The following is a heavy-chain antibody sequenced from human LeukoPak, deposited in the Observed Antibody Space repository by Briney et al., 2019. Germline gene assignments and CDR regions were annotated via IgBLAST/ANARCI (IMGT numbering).Heavy chain of an antibody. CDR2: ISSSSSTI. J-gene: IGHJ6*03. CDR1: GFTFSSYS. V-gene: IGHV3-48*01. Sequence: GGSLRLSCAASGFTFSSYSMNWVRQAPGKGLEWVSYISSSSSTIYYADSVKGRFTISRDNAKNSLYLQMNSLRAEDTAAYYCARFLGPRSASYYMDVWGKGTTVTVSS. CDR3: ARFLGPRSASYYMDV. D-gene: IGHD2-15*01.